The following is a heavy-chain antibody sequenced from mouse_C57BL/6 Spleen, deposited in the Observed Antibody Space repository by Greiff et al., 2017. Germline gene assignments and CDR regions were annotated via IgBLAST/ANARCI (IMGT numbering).Heavy chain of an antibody. D-gene: IGHD2-4*01. J-gene: IGHJ4*01. CDR1: GYAFSSYW. V-gene: IGHV1-80*01. CDR2: IYPGDGDT. CDR3: ARGRSTMNTTRYAMDY. Sequence: VQLQQSGAELVKPGASVKISCKASGYAFSSYWMNWVKQRPGKGLEWIGQIYPGDGDTNYNGKFKGKATLTADKSSSTAYMQLSSLTSEDSAVYFCARGRSTMNTTRYAMDYWGQGTSVTVSS.